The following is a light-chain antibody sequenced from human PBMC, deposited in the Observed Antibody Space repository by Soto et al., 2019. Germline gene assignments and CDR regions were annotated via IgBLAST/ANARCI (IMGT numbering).Light chain of an antibody. Sequence: SYELTQPPSVSVFPGQTARITCSGDALPTQFAFWYQQKPGQAPVLVIYKDSERPSGIAERFSGSGSGTTVTLTISGVQAEDEADYFCQSTDNRGSPHVMFGGGTKLTVL. CDR1: ALPTQF. CDR2: KDS. CDR3: QSTDNRGSPHVM. J-gene: IGLJ3*02. V-gene: IGLV3-25*02.